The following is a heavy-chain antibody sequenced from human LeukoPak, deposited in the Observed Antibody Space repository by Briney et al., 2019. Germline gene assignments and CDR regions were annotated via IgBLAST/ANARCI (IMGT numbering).Heavy chain of an antibody. CDR3: ARMATVEGFDY. V-gene: IGHV4-39*07. CDR1: GGSISSSSYY. J-gene: IGHJ4*02. CDR2: IYYTGST. Sequence: PSETLSLTCTVSGGSISSSSYYWGWIRQPPGKGLEWIGDIYYTGSTYYNPSLKSRVTLSVDTSKNQFSLKVSSVTGADTAVYYCARMATVEGFDYWGQGTLVTVSS. D-gene: IGHD5-12*01.